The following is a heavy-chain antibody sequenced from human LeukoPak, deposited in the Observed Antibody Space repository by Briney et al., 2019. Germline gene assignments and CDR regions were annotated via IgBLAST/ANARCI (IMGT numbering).Heavy chain of an antibody. CDR2: INYSGST. Sequence: PGTLSLSCTDSVGSISRSSYYWGWIRHPPGKGLEWIGSINYSGSTYNNPSLSSRVTLSVDTSKNQFSLKLSSVTAADTAVYYCAYRYSGYHNWFDPWGQGTLVTVSS. CDR1: VGSISRSSYY. V-gene: IGHV4-39*01. D-gene: IGHD5-12*01. CDR3: AYRYSGYHNWFDP. J-gene: IGHJ5*02.